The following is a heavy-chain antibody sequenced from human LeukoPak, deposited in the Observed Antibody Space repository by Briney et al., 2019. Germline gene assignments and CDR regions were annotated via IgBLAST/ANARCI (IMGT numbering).Heavy chain of an antibody. J-gene: IGHJ4*02. D-gene: IGHD3-22*01. CDR1: GFTFSSYA. CDR2: INVNGAAT. Sequence: GGSLRLSCAASGFTFSSYAMSWVRQAPGKGLEWVSHINVNGAATSYADSVKGRFTISRDNSKNTLYLQMNSLRAEDTAVYYCAKARPGYYYDSSGLYYWGQGTLVTVSS. V-gene: IGHV3-23*01. CDR3: AKARPGYYYDSSGLYY.